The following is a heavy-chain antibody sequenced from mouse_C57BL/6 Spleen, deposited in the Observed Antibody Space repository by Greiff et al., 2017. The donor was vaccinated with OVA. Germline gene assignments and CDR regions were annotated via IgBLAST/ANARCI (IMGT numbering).Heavy chain of an antibody. J-gene: IGHJ2*01. CDR3: ARDSNYPYFDY. CDR1: GFTIKNTY. V-gene: IGHV14-3*01. CDR2: IDPANGNT. Sequence: VQLQQSVAELVRPGASVKLSCTASGFTIKNTYMHWVKQRPEQGLEWIGRIDPANGNTKYAPKFQGKATITADTSSNTAYRQLSSLTSEDTAIYYCARDSNYPYFDYWGQGTTLTVSS. D-gene: IGHD2-5*01.